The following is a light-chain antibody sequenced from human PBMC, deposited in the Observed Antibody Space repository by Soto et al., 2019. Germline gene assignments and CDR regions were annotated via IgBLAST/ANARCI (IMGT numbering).Light chain of an antibody. CDR1: SSDVGRYNA. CDR3: SSYTVSGSYV. Sequence: QSVLTQPASVSGSPGQSITISCSGTSSDVGRYNAVSWYQQHPGKVPQLMIYDVSIRPSGISDRFSASKSGNMASLTISGLQAEDEADYYSSSYTVSGSYVFGTGPSSPS. J-gene: IGLJ1*01. CDR2: DVS. V-gene: IGLV2-14*03.